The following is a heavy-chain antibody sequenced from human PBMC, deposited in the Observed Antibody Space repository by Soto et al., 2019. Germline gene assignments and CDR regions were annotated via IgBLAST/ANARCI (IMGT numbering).Heavy chain of an antibody. CDR2: IIPIFGTA. D-gene: IGHD3-22*01. J-gene: IGHJ4*02. CDR1: GGTFSRHA. CDR3: ARGWGYDSNDYYYAY. Sequence: QVQLVQSGAEVRKPGSSVKVSCKASGGTFSRHAISWVRQAPGQGLEWMGGIIPIFGTANHAQKFQGRVTIIADESTSTVDMELRSLRSEDTAMYYCARGWGYDSNDYYYAYWGQGTLVIVSS. V-gene: IGHV1-69*01.